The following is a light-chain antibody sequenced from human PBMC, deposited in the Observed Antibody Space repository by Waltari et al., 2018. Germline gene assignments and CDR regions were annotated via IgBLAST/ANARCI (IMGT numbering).Light chain of an antibody. Sequence: SYQLTQPSSASVSPGQTAKITCSGDVLTKKYALWFQQQPGQAPLLMIYKDSERPSRIPELFSGSSSGAVVTWTITGAHVEDEADYYCYSSTDNSGIFGGGTTLTVL. V-gene: IGLV3-27*01. CDR3: YSSTDNSGI. CDR2: KDS. J-gene: IGLJ2*01. CDR1: VLTKKY.